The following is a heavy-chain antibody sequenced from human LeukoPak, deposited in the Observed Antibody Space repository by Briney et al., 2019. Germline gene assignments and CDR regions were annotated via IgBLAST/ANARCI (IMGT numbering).Heavy chain of an antibody. V-gene: IGHV3-33*06. J-gene: IGHJ4*02. CDR2: IWYDGSNK. CDR1: GFTFGSYG. CDR3: AKLKYYYDSSGYYYGDRDYYFDY. Sequence: GRSLRLSCAASGFTFGSYGMHWVRQAPGKGLEWVAVIWYDGSNKYYADSVKGRFTISRDNSKNTLYLQMNSLRAEDTAVYYCAKLKYYYDSSGYYYGDRDYYFDYWGQGTLVTVSS. D-gene: IGHD3-22*01.